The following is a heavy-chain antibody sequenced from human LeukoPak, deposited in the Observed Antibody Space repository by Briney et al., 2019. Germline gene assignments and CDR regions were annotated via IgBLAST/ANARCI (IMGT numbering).Heavy chain of an antibody. CDR1: GFTFSSYW. CDR2: ISYDGSNK. V-gene: IGHV3-30-3*01. D-gene: IGHD7-27*01. J-gene: IGHJ4*02. CDR3: ARGVPSGDFDY. Sequence: PGGSLRLSCAASGFTFSSYWMSWVRQAPGKGLEWVAVISYDGSNKYYADSVKGRFTISRDNSKNTLYLQMNSLRAEDTAVYYCARGVPSGDFDYWGQGTLVTVSS.